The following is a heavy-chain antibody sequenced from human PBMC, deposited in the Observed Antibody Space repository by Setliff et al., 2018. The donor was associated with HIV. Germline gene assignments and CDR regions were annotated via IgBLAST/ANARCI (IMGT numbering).Heavy chain of an antibody. D-gene: IGHD1-26*01. V-gene: IGHV3-72*01. J-gene: IGHJ4*02. CDR2: TRNRANSYST. CDR3: VKGSLWWDSRGTFDY. Sequence: GGSLRLSCAASGFTFSDHYMDWVRQAPGKGLEWVGRTRNRANSYSTQYAASVRGRFTISRDASENSLYLQMNSLKTEDTAVYYCVKGSLWWDSRGTFDYWGPGILVTVSS. CDR1: GFTFSDHY.